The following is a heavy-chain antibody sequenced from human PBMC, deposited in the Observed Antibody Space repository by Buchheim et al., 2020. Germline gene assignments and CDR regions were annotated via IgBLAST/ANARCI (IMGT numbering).Heavy chain of an antibody. J-gene: IGHJ4*02. CDR2: GSHSGTT. D-gene: IGHD5/OR15-5a*01. V-gene: IGHV4-4*02. CDR1: GDSISTNNW. CDR3: ARDPVGSVSFDS. Sequence: QVHLQESGPRLVEPSGTLSLTCAVSGDSISTNNWWSWVRQFPGKGLEWLGEGSHSGTTNYNPALKSRVTISVDTSKNKFSLRLTSVTAADTAVYYCARDPVGSVSFDSWRPGPL.